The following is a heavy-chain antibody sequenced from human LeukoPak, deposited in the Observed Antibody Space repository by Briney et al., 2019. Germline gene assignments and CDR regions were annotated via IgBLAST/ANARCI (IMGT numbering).Heavy chain of an antibody. CDR3: ARDGSGSSGENYYYYYYMDV. CDR1: GYTFTGYY. J-gene: IGHJ6*03. D-gene: IGHD3-10*01. V-gene: IGHV1-2*02. CDR2: INPNSGGT. Sequence: ASVKVSCKASGYTFTGYYMHWVRQAPGQGLEWMGWINPNSGGTNYAQKFQGRVTMTRDTSISTAYMELSRLRSDDTAVYYCARDGSGSSGENYYYYYYMDVWGKGTTVTVSS.